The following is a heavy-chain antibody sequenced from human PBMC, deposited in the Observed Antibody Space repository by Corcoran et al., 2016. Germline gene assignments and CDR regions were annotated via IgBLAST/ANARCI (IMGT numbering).Heavy chain of an antibody. Sequence: QVQLVESGGGVVQPGRSLRLSCAASGFTFSSYGMHWVRQAPGKGLEWVAVISYDGSNKYYADSVKGRFTISRDNSKNTLYLQMNSLRAEDTAVYYCAKSSSITMIVVVTNWGLGTLVTVSS. CDR3: AKSSSITMIVVVTN. D-gene: IGHD3-22*01. J-gene: IGHJ4*02. V-gene: IGHV3-30*18. CDR2: ISYDGSNK. CDR1: GFTFSSYG.